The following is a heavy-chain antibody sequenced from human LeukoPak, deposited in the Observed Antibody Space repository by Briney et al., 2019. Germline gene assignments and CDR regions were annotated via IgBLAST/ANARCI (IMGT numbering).Heavy chain of an antibody. CDR3: ARDTTRIYFDP. CDR2: IYPKNGGT. D-gene: IGHD1-1*01. Sequence: GAAVRLSCKASAYSFTDYYLHWVRQAPGQGPEWMGWIYPKNGGTQYANTCEGRVTMTRDTSITTAYMELSRLRSDDTAVYYCARDTTRIYFDPWGQGTLVTASS. V-gene: IGHV1-2*02. CDR1: AYSFTDYY. J-gene: IGHJ5*02.